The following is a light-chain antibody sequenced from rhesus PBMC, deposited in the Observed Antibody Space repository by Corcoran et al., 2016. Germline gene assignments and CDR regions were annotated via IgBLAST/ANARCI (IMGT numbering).Light chain of an antibody. CDR3: QQYNDFIT. Sequence: DIQMTQSPSSASAFVGDRVTISCRASLDIHRYLAWYHKSTGKAPNLLIYHATTLQGGVPSRFSGSGSGTEFTLTISSLQPEDSATYYCQQYNDFITFGGVTKVGI. J-gene: IGKJ4*01. CDR1: LDIHRY. CDR2: HAT. V-gene: IGKV1-25*01.